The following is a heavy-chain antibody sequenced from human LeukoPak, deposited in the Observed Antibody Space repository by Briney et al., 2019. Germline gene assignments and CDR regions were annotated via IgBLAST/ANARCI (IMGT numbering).Heavy chain of an antibody. V-gene: IGHV3-23*01. J-gene: IGHJ5*02. CDR2: ISGSGANA. CDR1: GFTFSSYA. CDR3: AKAADYGDYVDWFDP. Sequence: GGSLRLSCAASGFTFSSYAMSWVRQAPGKGLEWVSTISGSGANAYYADSVMGRFTISRDNPKNTLYLQMNSLRAEDTAVYYCAKAADYGDYVDWFDPWGQGTLVTVSS. D-gene: IGHD4-17*01.